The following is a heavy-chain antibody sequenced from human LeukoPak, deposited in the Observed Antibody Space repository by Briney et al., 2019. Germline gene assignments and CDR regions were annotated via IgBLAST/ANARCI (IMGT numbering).Heavy chain of an antibody. CDR3: ARGGPWGLGYFDY. J-gene: IGHJ4*02. V-gene: IGHV3-21*01. D-gene: IGHD3-16*01. Sequence: PGGSLRLSCAASGFTFSSYSMNWVRQAPGKGLEWVSSISSSSSYIYYADSVKGRFTISRDNAKNSLYLQMNSLRAEDTAVYYCARGGPWGLGYFDYWGQGTLVTVSS. CDR2: ISSSSSYI. CDR1: GFTFSSYS.